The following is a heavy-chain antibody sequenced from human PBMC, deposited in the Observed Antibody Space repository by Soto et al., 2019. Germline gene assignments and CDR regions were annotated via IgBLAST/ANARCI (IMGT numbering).Heavy chain of an antibody. CDR2: ISGSSEFI. D-gene: IGHD2-21*01. CDR1: GFTFSSYA. J-gene: IGHJ3*02. CDR3: AKTWWSLQHYAFDI. V-gene: IGHV3-23*01. Sequence: EVQLLESGGGLAQPGGSLRLSCAASGFTFSSYAMNWVRQAPGKGLEWVSSISGSSEFIYYADSVKGRFTISRDNSKNTLYLQMNSLRAEDTAVYYCAKTWWSLQHYAFDIWGQGTMVTVSS.